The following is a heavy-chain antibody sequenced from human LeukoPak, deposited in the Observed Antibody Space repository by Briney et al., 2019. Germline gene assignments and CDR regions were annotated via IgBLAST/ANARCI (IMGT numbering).Heavy chain of an antibody. J-gene: IGHJ4*02. CDR3: ARLDVLRYFDWLFPWDY. D-gene: IGHD3-9*01. Sequence: PSETLSLTCTVSGGSISSSSYYWGWLRQPPGKGLEWIGSIYYSGSTYYNPSLKSRVTISVDTSKNQFSLKLSSVTAADTAVYYCARLDVLRYFDWLFPWDYWDQGTLVTVSS. CDR1: GGSISSSSYY. CDR2: IYYSGST. V-gene: IGHV4-39*01.